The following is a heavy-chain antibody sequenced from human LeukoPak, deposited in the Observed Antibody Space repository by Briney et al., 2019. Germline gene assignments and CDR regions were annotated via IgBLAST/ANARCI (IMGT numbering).Heavy chain of an antibody. CDR3: ARGERYYYDSSGYYYEGYFDY. CDR2: ISGSGGST. Sequence: GSLRLSCAASGFTFSSYAMSWVRQAPGKGLEWVSAISGSGGSTYYADSVKGRFTISRDNSKNTLYLQMNSLRAEDTAVYYCARGERYYYDSSGYYYEGYFDYWGQGTLVTVSS. CDR1: GFTFSSYA. V-gene: IGHV3-23*01. D-gene: IGHD3-22*01. J-gene: IGHJ4*02.